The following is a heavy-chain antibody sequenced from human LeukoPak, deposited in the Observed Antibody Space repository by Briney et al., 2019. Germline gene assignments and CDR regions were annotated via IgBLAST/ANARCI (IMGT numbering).Heavy chain of an antibody. J-gene: IGHJ4*02. CDR2: IKSNTYGGTT. V-gene: IGHV3-15*01. CDR1: GFTFSKAW. Sequence: IPGGSLRLSCAASGFTFSKAWMTWVRQAPGKGLEWVGRIKSNTYGGTTDYAAPVKGRFTISRDDSKTILYLQMSSLKTEDTAVYYCVTEPPPYGDFPGLDYWGQGTLVTVSS. D-gene: IGHD4-17*01. CDR3: VTEPPPYGDFPGLDY.